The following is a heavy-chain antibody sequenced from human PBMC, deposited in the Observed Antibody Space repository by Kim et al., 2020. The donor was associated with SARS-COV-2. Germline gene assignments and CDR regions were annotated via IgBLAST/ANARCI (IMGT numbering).Heavy chain of an antibody. CDR2: IYYSGST. Sequence: SETLSLTCTVSGGSISSSSYYWGWIRQPPGKGLEWIGSIYYSGSTYYNPSLKSRVTISVDTSKNQFSLKLSSVTAADTAVYYCARESPLIEMATIGFSFDYWGQGTLVTVSS. D-gene: IGHD5-12*01. CDR1: GGSISSSSYY. V-gene: IGHV4-39*07. J-gene: IGHJ4*02. CDR3: ARESPLIEMATIGFSFDY.